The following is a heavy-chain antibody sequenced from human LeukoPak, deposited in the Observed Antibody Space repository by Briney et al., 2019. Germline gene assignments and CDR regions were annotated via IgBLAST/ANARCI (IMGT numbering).Heavy chain of an antibody. CDR3: ARADYYGSGSYYIGNWFDP. V-gene: IGHV1-2*02. D-gene: IGHD3-10*01. CDR1: GYTFTGYY. CDR2: INPNTGGT. Sequence: ASVKVSCKASGYTFTGYYIHWVRQAPGQGLEWMGWINPNTGGTNYAQKFQGRVTMTRDTSISTAYMELSRLRFDDTAVYYCARADYYGSGSYYIGNWFDPWGQGTLVTVSS. J-gene: IGHJ5*02.